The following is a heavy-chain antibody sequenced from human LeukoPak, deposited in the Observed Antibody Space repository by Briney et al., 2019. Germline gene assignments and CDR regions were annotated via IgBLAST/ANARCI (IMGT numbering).Heavy chain of an antibody. V-gene: IGHV3-7*03. CDR3: ARDRYSSSWYRFDP. CDR1: GFTFSSYW. D-gene: IGHD6-13*01. Sequence: GGSLRLSCAASGFTFSSYWMSWVRQAPGKGLEWVANIKQDGSEKYYVDSVKGRFTISRDNAKNSLYLQMNSLRAEDTAVYYCARDRYSSSWYRFDPWGQGTLVTVSS. CDR2: IKQDGSEK. J-gene: IGHJ5*02.